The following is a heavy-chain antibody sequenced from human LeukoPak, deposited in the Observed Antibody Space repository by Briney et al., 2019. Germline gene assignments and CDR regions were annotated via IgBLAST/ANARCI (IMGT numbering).Heavy chain of an antibody. Sequence: SETLSLTCTVAGGSISSYYWSWIRQPPGKGLEWIGYIYTSASTNYNPSLKSRVTISVDTSKNQFSLKLSSVTAADTAVYYCARHPSSGWTEPHWYFDLWGRGTLVTVSS. CDR3: ARHPSSGWTEPHWYFDL. V-gene: IGHV4-4*09. J-gene: IGHJ2*01. CDR2: IYTSAST. D-gene: IGHD6-19*01. CDR1: GGSISSYY.